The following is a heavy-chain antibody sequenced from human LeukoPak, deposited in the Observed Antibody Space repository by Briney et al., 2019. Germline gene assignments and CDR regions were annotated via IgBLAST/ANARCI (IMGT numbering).Heavy chain of an antibody. CDR1: GGSMSSYY. Sequence: SETLSLTCTVSGGSMSSYYWSWIRQPPGKGPEWIGYIYYSGTTSYNPSLKGRGTISIDTSNNHFSLKLRSVTAGDTAVYYCARGWPAYYSMDIWGPGTTVTVSS. V-gene: IGHV4-59*01. CDR2: IYYSGTT. J-gene: IGHJ6*02. D-gene: IGHD2-15*01. CDR3: ARGWPAYYSMDI.